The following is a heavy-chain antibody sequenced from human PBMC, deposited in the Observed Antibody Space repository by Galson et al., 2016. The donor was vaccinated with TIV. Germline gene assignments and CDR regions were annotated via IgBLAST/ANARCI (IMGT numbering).Heavy chain of an antibody. D-gene: IGHD2/OR15-2a*01. CDR2: FDPEQHKK. J-gene: IGHJ4*02. Sequence: SVKVSCKVSGDSLSDLSMHWVRQAPGKGPEWMGGFDPEQHKKIYAQKLQGRVAMTEDTSTDTAFLEMSSLRFEDTAVYYCASVAWFPGLSLDNWGQGTLVIVSS. CDR3: ASVAWFPGLSLDN. CDR1: GDSLSDLS. V-gene: IGHV1-24*01.